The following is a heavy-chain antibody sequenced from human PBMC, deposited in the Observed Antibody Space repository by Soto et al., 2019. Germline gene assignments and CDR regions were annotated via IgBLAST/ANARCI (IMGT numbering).Heavy chain of an antibody. CDR2: IYWSGDE. J-gene: IGHJ3*02. CDR1: GFSLSTSGVG. Sequence: QGTLKESGPTLVNPTQTLTLTCSFSGFSLSTSGVGVGWIRQSPGKALEWLALIYWSGDEHYRPSLKSRLSIIEDTSKNHVVLIMTDMDPVDTATYYCARGLATLPVFAFDIWGQGTMVTVSS. CDR3: ARGLATLPVFAFDI. V-gene: IGHV2-5*01. D-gene: IGHD6-6*01.